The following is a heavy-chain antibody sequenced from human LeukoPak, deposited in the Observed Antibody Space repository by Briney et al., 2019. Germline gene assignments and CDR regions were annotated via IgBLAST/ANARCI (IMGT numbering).Heavy chain of an antibody. CDR3: ARGTPTTRDFDS. CDR2: INTDGSST. D-gene: IGHD4-11*01. V-gene: IGHV3-74*01. CDR1: GFTFSNYW. Sequence: GGSLRLSCAASGFTFSNYWMHWVRQAPGKGLVWVSRINTDGSSTSYVDSVKGRFTISRDNAKNSLYLQMNSLRAEDTAVYYCARGTPTTRDFDSWGQGTLVTVSS. J-gene: IGHJ4*02.